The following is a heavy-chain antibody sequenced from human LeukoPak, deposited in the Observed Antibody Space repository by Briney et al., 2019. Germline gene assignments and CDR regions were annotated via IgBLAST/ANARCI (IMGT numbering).Heavy chain of an antibody. Sequence: GGSLRLSCAASGFTFSSYSMNWVRQAPGKGLEWVSSISSSSSYIYYADSVKGRFTISRDNAKNSLYLQMNSLRAEDTAVYYCAREPSSRYYDFWSGSRRGWFDPWGQGTLVTVSS. J-gene: IGHJ5*02. V-gene: IGHV3-21*04. D-gene: IGHD3-3*01. CDR1: GFTFSSYS. CDR2: ISSSSSYI. CDR3: AREPSSRYYDFWSGSRRGWFDP.